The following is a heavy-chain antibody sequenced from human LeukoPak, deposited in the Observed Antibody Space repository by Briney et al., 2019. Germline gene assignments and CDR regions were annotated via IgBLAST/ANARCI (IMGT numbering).Heavy chain of an antibody. D-gene: IGHD6-6*01. CDR3: ARAHRGYSSSYHDY. CDR2: INHSGST. Sequence: SGTLSLICAVYGGSFSGYYWSWIRQPPGKGLEWIGEINHSGSTNYNPSLKSRVTISVDTSKNQFSLKLSSVTAADMAVYYCARAHRGYSSSYHDYWGQGTLVTVSS. CDR1: GGSFSGYY. V-gene: IGHV4-34*01. J-gene: IGHJ4*02.